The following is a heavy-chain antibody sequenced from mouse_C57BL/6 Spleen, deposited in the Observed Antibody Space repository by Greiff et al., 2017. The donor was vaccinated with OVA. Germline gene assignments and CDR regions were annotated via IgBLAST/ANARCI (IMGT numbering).Heavy chain of an antibody. CDR2: IYPGSGST. CDR1: GYTFTSYW. D-gene: IGHD1-1*01. V-gene: IGHV1-55*01. J-gene: IGHJ4*01. CDR3: ARRGLLRYGAMDY. Sequence: QVQLQQPGAELVKPGALVKMSCKASGYTFTSYWITWVKQRPGQGLEWIGDIYPGSGSTNYNEKFKSKATLTVDTSSSTAYMQLSSLTSEDSAVYYCARRGLLRYGAMDYWGQGTSVTVSS.